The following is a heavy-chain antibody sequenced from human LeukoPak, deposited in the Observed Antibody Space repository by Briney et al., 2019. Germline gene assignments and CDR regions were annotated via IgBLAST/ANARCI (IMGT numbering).Heavy chain of an antibody. D-gene: IGHD3-10*01. Sequence: GGSLRLSCAASGFTVNSNYMSWVRQAPGKGLEWVSVIYSGGSTYYADSVKGRFTISRDNSKNTLYLQMNSLRAEDTAVYYCARAPRRLLWFGELLGAFDIWGQGTMVTVSS. V-gene: IGHV3-53*05. CDR3: ARAPRRLLWFGELLGAFDI. CDR1: GFTVNSNY. CDR2: IYSGGST. J-gene: IGHJ3*02.